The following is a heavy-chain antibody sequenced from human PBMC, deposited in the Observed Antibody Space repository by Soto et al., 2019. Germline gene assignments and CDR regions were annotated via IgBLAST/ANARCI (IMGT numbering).Heavy chain of an antibody. V-gene: IGHV4-39*01. CDR3: ARHYSSGSRNWFDP. J-gene: IGHJ5*02. CDR2: IYYSGST. D-gene: IGHD6-19*01. CDR1: CGSLNIRSCF. Sequence: CLTCSVPCGSLNIRSCFWGWVLQPPGKGLEWIGSIYYSGSTYYNPSLRSRVTISVDTSKNQFSLKLSSVTAADTAVFYCARHYSSGSRNWFDPWGQGTLVTVSS.